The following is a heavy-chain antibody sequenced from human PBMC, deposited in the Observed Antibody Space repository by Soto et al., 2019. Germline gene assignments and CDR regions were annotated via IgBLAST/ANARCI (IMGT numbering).Heavy chain of an antibody. CDR3: ASCGGGSCYSSGRYFDY. CDR1: GYTFTSYG. J-gene: IGHJ4*02. Sequence: GASVKVSCKASGYTFTSYGLSWVRQAPGQGLEWMGWISAYNDNTNYAQKLQGRVTMTTDTSTSTAYMELRSLRSDDTAVYYCASCGGGSCYSSGRYFDYWGQGTLVTVSS. CDR2: ISAYNDNT. D-gene: IGHD2-15*01. V-gene: IGHV1-18*01.